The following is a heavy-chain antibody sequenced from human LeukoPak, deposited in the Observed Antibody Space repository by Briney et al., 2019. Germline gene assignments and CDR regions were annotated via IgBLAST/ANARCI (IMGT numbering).Heavy chain of an antibody. Sequence: PFETLSLTCTVSGYSISSGYYWGWIRQPPGKGLEWIGSIYHSGSTYYNPSLKSRVTISVDTSKNQFSLKLSSVTAADTAVYYCARGGIRDPEYFDYWGQGTLVTVSS. D-gene: IGHD1-26*01. CDR2: IYHSGST. CDR1: GYSISSGYY. J-gene: IGHJ4*02. CDR3: ARGGIRDPEYFDY. V-gene: IGHV4-38-2*02.